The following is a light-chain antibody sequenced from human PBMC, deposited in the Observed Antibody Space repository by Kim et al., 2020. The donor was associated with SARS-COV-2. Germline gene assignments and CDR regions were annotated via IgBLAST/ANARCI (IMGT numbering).Light chain of an antibody. CDR1: SSDVGGYNY. CDR3: CSYAGNYTLV. J-gene: IGLJ3*02. Sequence: GQSVTISFTETSSDVGGYNYVSWYQQHPGKAPKLVIYAVSKRPSGGPDRFSGSKSGNTASLTISGLQAEDEADYYCCSYAGNYTLVFGGGTKLTVL. V-gene: IGLV2-11*01. CDR2: AVS.